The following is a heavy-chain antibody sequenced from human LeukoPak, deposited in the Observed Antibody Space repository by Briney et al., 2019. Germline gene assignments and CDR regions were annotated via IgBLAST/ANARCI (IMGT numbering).Heavy chain of an antibody. CDR1: GFTISSYG. CDR3: ARGDYYDSSGYYLDY. Sequence: GRSLRLSCAASGFTISSYGMHWVRQAPGKGLEWVAVIWYDGSNKYYADSVKGRFTISRDNSKNTLYLQMNSLRAEDTAVYYCARGDYYDSSGYYLDYWGQGTLVTVSS. CDR2: IWYDGSNK. J-gene: IGHJ4*02. D-gene: IGHD3-22*01. V-gene: IGHV3-33*01.